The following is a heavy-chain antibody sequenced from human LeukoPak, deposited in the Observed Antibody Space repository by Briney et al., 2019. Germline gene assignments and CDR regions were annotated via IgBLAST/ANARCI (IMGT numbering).Heavy chain of an antibody. CDR1: GFTFSSYG. D-gene: IGHD4-17*01. J-gene: IGHJ6*03. Sequence: GGSLRLSXAASGFTFSSYGMHWVRQAPGKGLEWVAFIRYDGSNKYHADSVKGRFTISRDNSKNTLYLQMNSLRAEDTAVYYCAKTYGDYAFSYYMDVWGKGTTVTVSS. CDR2: IRYDGSNK. CDR3: AKTYGDYAFSYYMDV. V-gene: IGHV3-30*02.